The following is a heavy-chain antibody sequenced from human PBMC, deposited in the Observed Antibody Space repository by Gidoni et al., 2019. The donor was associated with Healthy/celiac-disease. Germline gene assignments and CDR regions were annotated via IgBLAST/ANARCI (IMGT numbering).Heavy chain of an antibody. CDR2: IIGSGGST. J-gene: IGHJ4*02. D-gene: IGHD5-12*01. Sequence: EVQRLESGGGLVQPGGSLRLSCAASGFTFSSYAMRWVRQAPGKGLEWVSAIIGSGGSTYYADSVKGRFTISRDNSKNTLYLQMNSLRAEDTAVYYCVIVATRPTFDYWGQGTLVTVSS. CDR3: VIVATRPTFDY. CDR1: GFTFSSYA. V-gene: IGHV3-23*01.